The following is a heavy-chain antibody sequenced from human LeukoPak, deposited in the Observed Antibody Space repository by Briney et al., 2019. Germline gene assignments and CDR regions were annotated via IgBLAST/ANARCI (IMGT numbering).Heavy chain of an antibody. CDR2: INHSGST. CDR3: ARHIFRTQYGSGSYYYYYYMDV. Sequence: SETLSLTCAVYIGSFSGYYWSWIRQPPGKGLEWIGEINHSGSTNYNPSLKSRVTISVDTSKNQFSLKLSYVTAADTAVYYCARHIFRTQYGSGSYYYYYYMDVWGKGTTVTISS. J-gene: IGHJ6*03. V-gene: IGHV4-34*01. D-gene: IGHD3-10*01. CDR1: IGSFSGYY.